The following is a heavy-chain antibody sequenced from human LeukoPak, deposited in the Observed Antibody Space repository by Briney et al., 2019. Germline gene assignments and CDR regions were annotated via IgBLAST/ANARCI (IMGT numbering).Heavy chain of an antibody. CDR2: INQSGTT. D-gene: IGHD6-25*01. J-gene: IGHJ5*02. CDR3: ARHYLRQRLAPYNWFDP. V-gene: IGHV4-34*01. CDR1: GGSFSGYY. Sequence: SETLSLTCAVYGGSFSGYYWSWIRQPPGKGLEWIGEINQSGTTNYNPSLKSRVTISADTSKNQVSLNVTSVTAADTAVYYCARHYLRQRLAPYNWFDPWGQGTRATVSS.